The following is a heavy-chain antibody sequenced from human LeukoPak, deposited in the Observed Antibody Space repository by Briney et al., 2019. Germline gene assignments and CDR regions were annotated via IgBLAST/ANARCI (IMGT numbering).Heavy chain of an antibody. J-gene: IGHJ4*02. Sequence: PSETLSLTCAVYGGSFSGYYWSWIRQPPGKGLEWIGYIYYSGSTYYNPSLKSRVTISVDTSKNQFSLKLSSVTAADTAVYYCASRRTYYYDSSGDGFDYWGQGTLVTVSS. D-gene: IGHD3-22*01. CDR3: ASRRTYYYDSSGDGFDY. V-gene: IGHV4-34*01. CDR1: GGSFSGYY. CDR2: IYYSGST.